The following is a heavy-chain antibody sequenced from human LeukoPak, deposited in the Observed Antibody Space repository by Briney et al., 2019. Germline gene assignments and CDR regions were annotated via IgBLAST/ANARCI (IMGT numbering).Heavy chain of an antibody. CDR1: GYTFTSYG. J-gene: IGHJ5*02. CDR3: ARRPGYGSGSENWFDP. D-gene: IGHD3-10*01. CDR2: ISAYNGNT. Sequence: GASVKVSCKASGYTFTSYGISWVRQAPGQGLEWMGWISAYNGNTNYAQKLQGRVTMTTDTSTSTAYMELRSLRSDDTAVYYCARRPGYGSGSENWFDPWGQGTLVTVSS. V-gene: IGHV1-18*01.